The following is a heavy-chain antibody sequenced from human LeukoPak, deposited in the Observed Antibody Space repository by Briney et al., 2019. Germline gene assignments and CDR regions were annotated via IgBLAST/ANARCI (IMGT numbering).Heavy chain of an antibody. V-gene: IGHV1-69*06. CDR2: IIPIFGTA. D-gene: IGHD2-2*02. J-gene: IGHJ4*02. CDR3: AISRSTNHCYTRTPIGLDY. Sequence: GASVKVSCKASGGTFSSYAISWVRQAPGQGLEWMGGIIPIFGTANYAQKFQGRVTITADKSTSTAYMELSSLRSEDTAVYYCAISRSTNHCYTRTPIGLDYWGQGTLVTVSS. CDR1: GGTFSSYA.